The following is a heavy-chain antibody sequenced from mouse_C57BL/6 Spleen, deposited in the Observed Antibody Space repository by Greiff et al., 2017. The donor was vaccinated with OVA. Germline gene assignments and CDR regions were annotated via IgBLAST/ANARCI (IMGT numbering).Heavy chain of an antibody. CDR2: ISDGGSYT. CDR3: ARGGYDYDYAMDY. CDR1: GFTFSSYA. V-gene: IGHV5-4*03. Sequence: EVKLVESGGGLVKPGGSLKLSCAASGFTFSSYAMSWVRQTPEKRLEWVATISDGGSYTYYPDNVKGRFTISRDTAKNNLYLQMSHLKSEDTAMYYCARGGYDYDYAMDYWGQGTSVTVSS. D-gene: IGHD2-4*01. J-gene: IGHJ4*01.